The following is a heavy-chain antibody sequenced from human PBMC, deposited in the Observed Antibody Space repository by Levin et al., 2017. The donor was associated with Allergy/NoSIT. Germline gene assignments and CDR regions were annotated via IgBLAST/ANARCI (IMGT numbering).Heavy chain of an antibody. V-gene: IGHV3-30-3*01. CDR3: ARDPRSSGWYGRQRGRGPFDY. D-gene: IGHD6-19*01. J-gene: IGHJ4*02. CDR1: GFTFSSYA. CDR2: ISYDGSNK. Sequence: GESLKISCAASGFTFSSYAMHWVRQAPGKGLEWVAVISYDGSNKYYADSVKGRFTISRDNSKNTLYLQMNSLRAEDTAVYYCARDPRSSGWYGRQRGRGPFDYWGQGTLVTVSS.